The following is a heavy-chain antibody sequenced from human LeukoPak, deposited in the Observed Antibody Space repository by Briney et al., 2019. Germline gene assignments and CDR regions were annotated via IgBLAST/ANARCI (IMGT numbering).Heavy chain of an antibody. J-gene: IGHJ4*02. Sequence: PGGSLRLSCAAPGFTFSSYGMHWVRQAPGKGLGWVAFIRYDGSNKYYADSVKGRFTISRDNSKNTLYLQMNSLRAEDTAVYYCAKIIVVVLAATDFFDYWGQGTLVTVSS. CDR2: IRYDGSNK. V-gene: IGHV3-30*02. CDR3: AKIIVVVLAATDFFDY. D-gene: IGHD2-2*01. CDR1: GFTFSSYG.